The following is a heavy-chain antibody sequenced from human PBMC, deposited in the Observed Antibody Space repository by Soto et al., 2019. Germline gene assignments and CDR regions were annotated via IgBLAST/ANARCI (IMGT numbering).Heavy chain of an antibody. Sequence: PSETLSLTCTVSGGSISSYYWSWIRQPPGKGLEWIGYIYYSGSTNYNPSLKSRVTISVDTSKNQFSLKLSSVTAADTAVYYCARVARSGYRFDPWGQGTLVTVSS. CDR3: ARVARSGYRFDP. J-gene: IGHJ5*02. D-gene: IGHD5-12*01. CDR2: IYYSGST. CDR1: GGSISSYY. V-gene: IGHV4-59*01.